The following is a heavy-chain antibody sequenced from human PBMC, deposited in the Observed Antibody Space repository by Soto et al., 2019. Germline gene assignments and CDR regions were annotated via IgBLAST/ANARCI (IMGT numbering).Heavy chain of an antibody. CDR2: ISGSGGST. CDR3: ATRVTGILTGYYEVVDY. J-gene: IGHJ4*02. CDR1: GFTFSSYA. Sequence: GGSLRLSCAASGFTFSSYAMSWVRQAPGKGLEWVSAISGSGGSTYYADSVKGRFTISRDNSKNTLYLQMNSLRAEDTAVYYCATRVTGILTGYYEVVDYWGQGTLVTVSS. D-gene: IGHD3-9*01. V-gene: IGHV3-23*01.